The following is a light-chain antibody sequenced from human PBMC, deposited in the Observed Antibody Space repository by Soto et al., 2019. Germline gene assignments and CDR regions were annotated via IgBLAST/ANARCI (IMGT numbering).Light chain of an antibody. CDR2: YDD. Sequence: QPVLTQPPSVSEAPRQRVTISCSGSSSNIGNNAVNWYQQLPGKAPKLLIYYDDLLPSGVSDRFSGSKSGTSASLAISGLQSEDEADYYCAAWDDSLNGPAFGGGTKLTVL. CDR3: AAWDDSLNGPA. V-gene: IGLV1-36*01. J-gene: IGLJ2*01. CDR1: SSNIGNNA.